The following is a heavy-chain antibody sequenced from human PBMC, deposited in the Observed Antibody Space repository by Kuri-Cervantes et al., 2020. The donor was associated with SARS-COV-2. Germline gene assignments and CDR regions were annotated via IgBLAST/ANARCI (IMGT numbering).Heavy chain of an antibody. D-gene: IGHD6-25*01. J-gene: IGHJ4*02. Sequence: SETLSLTCAVYGGSFSGYYWSWIRQPPGKGLEWIGSIYHSGSTYCNPSLKSRVTISVDTSKNQFSLKLSSVTAADTAVYYCARVGSALRRDFDYWGQGTLVTVSS. CDR3: ARVGSALRRDFDY. CDR2: IYHSGST. V-gene: IGHV4-34*01. CDR1: GGSFSGYY.